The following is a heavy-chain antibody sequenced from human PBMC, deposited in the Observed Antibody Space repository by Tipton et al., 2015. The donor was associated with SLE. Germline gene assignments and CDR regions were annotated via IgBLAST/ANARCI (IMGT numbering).Heavy chain of an antibody. CDR2: IYYSGST. CDR1: GGSISSGGYY. CDR3: SCGYSYGFDY. J-gene: IGHJ4*02. V-gene: IGHV4-31*03. D-gene: IGHD5-18*01. Sequence: TLSLTCTVSGGSISSGGYYWSWIRQHPGKGLEWIGYIYYSGSTYYNPSLKSRVTISVDTSKNQFSLKLSSVTAADTAVYYCSCGYSYGFDYWGQGTLVTVSS.